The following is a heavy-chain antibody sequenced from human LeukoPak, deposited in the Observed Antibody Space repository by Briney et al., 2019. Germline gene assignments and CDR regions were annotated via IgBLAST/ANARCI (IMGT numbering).Heavy chain of an antibody. Sequence: GESLKITCKGSGYSFTSYWIGWVRQMPGKGVEWMGSIYPGDSDTRYSPSFQGQVTISADKSISTAYLQWSSLKASDTAMYYCARHGTYSGSYYYANFDYWGQGTLVTVSS. D-gene: IGHD1-26*01. CDR1: GYSFTSYW. CDR3: ARHGTYSGSYYYANFDY. CDR2: IYPGDSDT. V-gene: IGHV5-51*01. J-gene: IGHJ4*02.